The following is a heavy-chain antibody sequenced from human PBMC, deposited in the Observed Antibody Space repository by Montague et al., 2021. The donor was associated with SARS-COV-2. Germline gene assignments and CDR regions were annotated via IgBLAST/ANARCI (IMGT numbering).Heavy chain of an antibody. Sequence: SLRLSCAAAGLTVRTNYMSWVRQAPGKRLEWVSLMFRGGARYYADSVKGRFTISRDDSKNTLYLQMNSLRDEDTAVYYCAREAGGDRGVLGPLLYHGMGVWGQGTTVIVSS. D-gene: IGHD3-10*01. CDR2: MFRGGAR. J-gene: IGHJ6*02. CDR3: AREAGGDRGVLGPLLYHGMGV. CDR1: GLTVRTNY. V-gene: IGHV3-66*02.